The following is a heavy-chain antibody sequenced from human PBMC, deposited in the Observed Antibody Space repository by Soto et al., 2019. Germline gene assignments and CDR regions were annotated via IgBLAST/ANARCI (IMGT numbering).Heavy chain of an antibody. CDR3: ARDSPRYSGSYPPDY. V-gene: IGHV4-31*03. CDR1: GDSIMRDSYY. CDR2: IYYSGTT. D-gene: IGHD1-26*01. J-gene: IGHJ4*02. Sequence: SETLSLTCTVSGDSIMRDSYYWNWIRQHPGKGLEWIGYIYYSGTTAYNPSLKTRVTISPDTSKNQFSLNLSSVTAADTAVYYCARDSPRYSGSYPPDYWGQGTLVT.